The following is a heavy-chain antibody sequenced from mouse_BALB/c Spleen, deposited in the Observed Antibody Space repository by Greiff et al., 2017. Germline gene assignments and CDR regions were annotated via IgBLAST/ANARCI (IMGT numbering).Heavy chain of an antibody. CDR2: ISDGGSYT. V-gene: IGHV5-4*02. J-gene: IGHJ4*01. CDR1: GFTFSDYY. Sequence: EVMLVESGGGLVKPGGSLKLSCAASGFTFSDYYMYWVRQTPEKRLEWVATISDGGSYTYYPDSVKGRFTISRDNAKNNLYLQMSSLKSEDTAMYYCARGWYGNYPYAMDYWGQGTSVTVSS. D-gene: IGHD2-10*02. CDR3: ARGWYGNYPYAMDY.